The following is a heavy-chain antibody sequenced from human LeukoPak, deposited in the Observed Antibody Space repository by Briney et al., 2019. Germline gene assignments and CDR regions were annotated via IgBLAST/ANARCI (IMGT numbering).Heavy chain of an antibody. CDR1: GFTFSSYV. Sequence: GGSLRLSCAASGFTFSSYVMHWVRQAPGKGLQWVAVISYDGSNRNYADSVKGRFTISRDNSKNTLYLQLNSLRAEDTAAYYCARDPRSSGYFFDYWGQGTLVTVSS. CDR2: ISYDGSNR. J-gene: IGHJ4*02. V-gene: IGHV3-30*04. D-gene: IGHD3-22*01. CDR3: ARDPRSSGYFFDY.